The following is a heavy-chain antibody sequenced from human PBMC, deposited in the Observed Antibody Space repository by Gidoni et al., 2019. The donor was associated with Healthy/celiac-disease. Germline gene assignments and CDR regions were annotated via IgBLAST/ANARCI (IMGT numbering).Heavy chain of an antibody. CDR3: ARGSEVGVVIIFSWFDP. CDR1: GGPIRSRSYY. J-gene: IGHJ5*02. D-gene: IGHD3-3*01. CDR2: IYYSGSN. Sequence: QLQLRESGPGLVKTSETLSLTCTVSGGPIRSRSYYWGGIRQPPGKGLEWMGSIYYSGSNYYNPSLKSRVTISVDTSKTQFSLKLSSVTAADTAVYYCARGSEVGVVIIFSWFDPWGQGTLVTVSS. V-gene: IGHV4-39*01.